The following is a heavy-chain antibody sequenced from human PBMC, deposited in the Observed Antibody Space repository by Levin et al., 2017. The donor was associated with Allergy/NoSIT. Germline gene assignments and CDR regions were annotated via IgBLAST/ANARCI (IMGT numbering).Heavy chain of an antibody. D-gene: IGHD5-12*01. CDR3: AKDINHSGYDAGNYYFDY. Sequence: PGGSLRLSCAASGFTFDDYAMHWVRQAPGKGLEWVSGISWNSGSIGYADSVKGRFTISRDNAKNSLYLQMNSLRAEDTALYYCAKDINHSGYDAGNYYFDYWGQGTLVTVSS. J-gene: IGHJ4*02. CDR2: ISWNSGSI. V-gene: IGHV3-9*01. CDR1: GFTFDDYA.